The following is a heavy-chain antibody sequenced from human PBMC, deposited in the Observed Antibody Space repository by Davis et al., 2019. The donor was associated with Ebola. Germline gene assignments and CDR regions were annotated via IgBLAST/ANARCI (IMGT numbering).Heavy chain of an antibody. CDR2: IYYSGST. CDR3: ARKNWLPIIRGAFDY. Sequence: PSETLSLTCTVSGGSISSSSYYWGWIRQPPGKGLEWIGSIYYSGSTYYNPSLKSRVTISVDTSKNQFSLKLSSVTAADTAVYYCARKNWLPIIRGAFDYWGQGTLVTVSS. V-gene: IGHV4-39*01. CDR1: GGSISSSSYY. J-gene: IGHJ4*02. D-gene: IGHD3-9*01.